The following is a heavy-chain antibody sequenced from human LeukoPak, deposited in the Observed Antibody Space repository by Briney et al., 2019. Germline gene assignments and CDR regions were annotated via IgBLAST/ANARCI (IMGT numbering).Heavy chain of an antibody. Sequence: SETLSLTCTVSGGSIRSYYWSWIRQPPGKGLAWIGYIYFSGSTSYNPSLKSRVTISVDRSKNQFSLKLSSVAAADTAVYYCARSYDTNFDYWGQGTLVTVSS. V-gene: IGHV4-59*01. CDR1: GGSIRSYY. CDR3: ARSYDTNFDY. D-gene: IGHD3-3*01. J-gene: IGHJ4*02. CDR2: IYFSGST.